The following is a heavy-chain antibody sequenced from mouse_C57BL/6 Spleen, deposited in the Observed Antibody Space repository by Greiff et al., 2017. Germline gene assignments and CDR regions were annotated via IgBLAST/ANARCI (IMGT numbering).Heavy chain of an antibody. Sequence: EVQLQQSGPELVKPGASVKISCKASGYTFTDYYMNWVKQSHGKSLEWIGDINPNNGGTSYNQKFKGKATLTVDKSSSTAYMELRSLTSEDSAVYYCAKAFYYGNPGDCFDYWGQGTTLTVSS. J-gene: IGHJ2*01. V-gene: IGHV1-26*01. CDR2: INPNNGGT. CDR3: AKAFYYGNPGDCFDY. D-gene: IGHD2-1*01. CDR1: GYTFTDYY.